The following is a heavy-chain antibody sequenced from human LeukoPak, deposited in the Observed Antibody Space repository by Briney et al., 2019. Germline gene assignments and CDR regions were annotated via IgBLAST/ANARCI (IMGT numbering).Heavy chain of an antibody. V-gene: IGHV3-23*01. J-gene: IGHJ4*02. CDR3: ARSVEMATTVTFDY. CDR2: ISGSGGST. CDR1: GFTFSSYG. Sequence: GGTLRLSCAASGFTFSSYGMSWVRQAPGKGLEWVSGISGSGGSTYYADSVKGRFTISRDNAKNSLYLQMNSLRAEDTAVYYCARSVEMATTVTFDYWGQGTLVTVSS. D-gene: IGHD5-24*01.